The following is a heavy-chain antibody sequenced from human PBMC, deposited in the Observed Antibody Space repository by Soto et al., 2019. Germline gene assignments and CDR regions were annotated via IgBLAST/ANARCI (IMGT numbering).Heavy chain of an antibody. Sequence: GGSLRLSCAASGFTFSSYAMSWVRQAPGKGLEWVSAISGSGGRTYYADSVKGRFTISRDNSKNTLYLQMNSLRAEATAVYYCAKGREQQLILWYFDLWGRGTLVTVSS. V-gene: IGHV3-23*01. J-gene: IGHJ2*01. D-gene: IGHD6-13*01. CDR3: AKGREQQLILWYFDL. CDR2: ISGSGGRT. CDR1: GFTFSSYA.